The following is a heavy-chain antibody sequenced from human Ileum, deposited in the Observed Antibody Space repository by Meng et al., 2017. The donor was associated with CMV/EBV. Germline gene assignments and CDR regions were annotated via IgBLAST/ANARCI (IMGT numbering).Heavy chain of an antibody. CDR1: GFPFNTFD. V-gene: IGHV3-23*01. D-gene: IGHD1-26*01. CDR3: TKGAWVDY. J-gene: IGHJ4*02. CDR2: IYGRDGST. Sequence: LRLSCAASGFPFNTFDMSWVRQAPGKGLEWVSFIYGRDGSTFYADSVRGRFTISKENSDNRLHLQMNSLRVEDTALYYCTKGAWVDYLGQGTLVTVSS.